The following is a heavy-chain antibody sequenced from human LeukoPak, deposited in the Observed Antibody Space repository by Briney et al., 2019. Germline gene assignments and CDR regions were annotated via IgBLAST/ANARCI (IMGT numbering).Heavy chain of an antibody. CDR1: GFTFDDYA. J-gene: IGHJ4*02. Sequence: GGSLRLSCAASGFTFDDYAMHWVRQAPGKGLEWVSGISWNSGSIGYADSVKGRFTISRDNAKNSLYLQMNSLRAEDTALYYCAKDRQGVDFVRGVYYFDYWGQGTLVTVSS. CDR2: ISWNSGSI. V-gene: IGHV3-9*01. CDR3: AKDRQGVDFVRGVYYFDY. D-gene: IGHD3-10*02.